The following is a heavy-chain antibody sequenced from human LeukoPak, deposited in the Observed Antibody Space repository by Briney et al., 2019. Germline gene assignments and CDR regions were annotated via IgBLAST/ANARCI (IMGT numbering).Heavy chain of an antibody. CDR3: AGRDYGDWRFDY. D-gene: IGHD4-17*01. J-gene: IGHJ4*02. CDR1: GGSISSSSYY. Sequence: SETLSLTCTVSGGSISSSSYYWGWIRQPPGKGLEWIGSIYYSGSTYYNPSLKSRVTISVDTSKNQFSLKLSPVTAADTAVYYCAGRDYGDWRFDYWGQGTLVTVSS. V-gene: IGHV4-39*01. CDR2: IYYSGST.